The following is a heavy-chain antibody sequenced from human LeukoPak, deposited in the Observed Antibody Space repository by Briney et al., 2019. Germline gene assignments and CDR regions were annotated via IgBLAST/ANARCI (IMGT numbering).Heavy chain of an antibody. CDR3: ARESMGWNALYYYGMDV. CDR2: IYYSGST. CDR1: GGSISSYY. D-gene: IGHD1-1*01. J-gene: IGHJ6*02. Sequence: PSETLSLTCTASGGSISSYYWSWIRQPPGKGLEWIGYIYYSGSTNYNPSLKSRVTISVDTSKNQFSLKLSSVTAADTAVYYCARESMGWNALYYYGMDVWGQGTTVTVSS. V-gene: IGHV4-59*01.